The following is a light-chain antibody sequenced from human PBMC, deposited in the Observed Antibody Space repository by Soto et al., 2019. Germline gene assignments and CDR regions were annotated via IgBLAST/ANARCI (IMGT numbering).Light chain of an antibody. J-gene: IGKJ4*01. Sequence: EIVLTQSPATLSLSPGERATLSCRASQSVSSNLAWYQQKPGQAPRLLIYDASTRATGIPARFSGFGSGTEFTLTISSLQSEDFAVYYCHQYDDWPPVTFGGGTKVDIK. V-gene: IGKV3-15*01. CDR3: HQYDDWPPVT. CDR2: DAS. CDR1: QSVSSN.